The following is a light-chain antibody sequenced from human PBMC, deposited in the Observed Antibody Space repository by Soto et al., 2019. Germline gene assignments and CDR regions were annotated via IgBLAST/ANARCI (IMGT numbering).Light chain of an antibody. J-gene: IGLJ2*01. CDR1: SGHSSYA. CDR3: QTWVTGIVV. CDR2: LNIDGSH. V-gene: IGLV4-69*01. Sequence: QPVLTQSPSASASLGASVKLTCTLSSGHSSYAIAWHQQQPEKGPRYLMNLNIDGSHSKGDGIPDRFSGSSSGAERYLTISSRQSEDEADYYCQTWVTGIVVFGGGPKLTVL.